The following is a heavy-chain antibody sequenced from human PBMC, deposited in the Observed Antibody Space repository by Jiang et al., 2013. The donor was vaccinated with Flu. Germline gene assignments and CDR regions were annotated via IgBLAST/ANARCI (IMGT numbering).Heavy chain of an antibody. CDR2: IYHSGST. Sequence: CAVSVAPSAVVVTSWSWIRQPPGKGLEWIGYIYHSGSTYYNPSLKSRVTISVDRSKNQFSLKLSSVTAADTAVYYCARAHYGDSRNDAFDIWGQGTMVTVSS. CDR1: VAPSAVVVTS. V-gene: IGHV4-30-2*01. J-gene: IGHJ3*02. CDR3: ARAHYGDSRNDAFDI. D-gene: IGHD4-17*01.